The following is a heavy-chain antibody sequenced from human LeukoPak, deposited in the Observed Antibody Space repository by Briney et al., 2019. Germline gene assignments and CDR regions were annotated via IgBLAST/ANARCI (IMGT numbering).Heavy chain of an antibody. Sequence: SETLSLTCTVPGGSISSYYWSWIRQPPGKGLEWIGHTLGSGSTNYNPSLKSRVTLSVDTSKNQFSLKLSSVTAADTAVYYCAREGTSGTHLNWFDPWGQGTLVTVSS. V-gene: IGHV4-59*01. D-gene: IGHD1-1*01. CDR1: GGSISSYY. J-gene: IGHJ5*02. CDR2: TLGSGST. CDR3: AREGTSGTHLNWFDP.